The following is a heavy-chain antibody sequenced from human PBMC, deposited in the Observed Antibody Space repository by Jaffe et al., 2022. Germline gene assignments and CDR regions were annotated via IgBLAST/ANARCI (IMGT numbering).Heavy chain of an antibody. CDR2: IYSGGST. J-gene: IGHJ4*02. D-gene: IGHD3-10*01. CDR3: AREVYFGSGWYFDC. V-gene: IGHV3-66*02. CDR1: GFTVSSNY. Sequence: EVQLVESGGGLVQPGGSLRLSCAASGFTVSSNYMSWVRQAPGKGLQWVSIIYSGGSTYYGDSVKGRFTISRDNSKNTLHLQMNSLRAEDTAVYYCAREVYFGSGWYFDCWGQGTLVTVSS.